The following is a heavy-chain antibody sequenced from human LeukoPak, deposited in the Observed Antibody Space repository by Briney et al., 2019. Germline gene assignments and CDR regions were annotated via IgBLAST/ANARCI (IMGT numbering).Heavy chain of an antibody. CDR3: ARDRGYSYGSDALDI. D-gene: IGHD5-18*01. CDR2: INHSGST. CDR1: GFTFDDHG. Sequence: GSLRLSCAASGFTFDDHGMSWVRQAPGKGLEWIGEINHSGSTNYNPSLKSRVTISVDTSKNQFSLKLSSVTAADTAVYYCARDRGYSYGSDALDIWGQGTMVTVSS. V-gene: IGHV4-34*01. J-gene: IGHJ3*02.